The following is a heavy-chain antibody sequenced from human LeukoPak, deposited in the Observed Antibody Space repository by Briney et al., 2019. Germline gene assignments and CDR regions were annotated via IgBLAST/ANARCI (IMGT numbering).Heavy chain of an antibody. CDR2: FDPEDGET. CDR1: GYTLTELS. J-gene: IGHJ4*02. V-gene: IGHV1-24*01. CDR3: ARDRSSWYDFDY. Sequence: ASVKVSCKVSGYTLTELSMHWVRQAPGKGLEWMGGFDPEDGETIYAQKFQGRVTMTRDMSTSTVYMELSSLRSEDTAVYYCARDRSSWYDFDYWGQGTLVTVSS. D-gene: IGHD6-13*01.